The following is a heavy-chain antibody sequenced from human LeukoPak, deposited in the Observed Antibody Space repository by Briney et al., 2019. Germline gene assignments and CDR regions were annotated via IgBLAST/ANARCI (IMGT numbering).Heavy chain of an antibody. J-gene: IGHJ3*02. CDR1: GGTFSIYA. Sequence: SVKVSCKASGGTFSIYAISWVRQAPGQGLEWMGRIIPILGIANYAQKFQGRVTITADKSTSTAYMELSSLRSEDTAVYYCARVPRSIAVGGDAFDIWGQGTMVTVSS. V-gene: IGHV1-69*04. CDR3: ARVPRSIAVGGDAFDI. D-gene: IGHD6-6*01. CDR2: IIPILGIA.